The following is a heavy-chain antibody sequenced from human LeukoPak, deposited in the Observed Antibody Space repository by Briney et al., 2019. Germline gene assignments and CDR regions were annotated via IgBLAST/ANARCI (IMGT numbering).Heavy chain of an antibody. V-gene: IGHV1-69*10. D-gene: IGHD6-13*01. J-gene: IGHJ4*02. Sequence: SVKVSCKASGGTFSSYTISWVRQAPGQGLEWMGGIIPILGIANYAQKFQGRVTITADKSTSTAYMELSSLKSEDTAVYYCASGTTVSSSAAASFDYWGQGTLVTVSS. CDR1: GGTFSSYT. CDR2: IIPILGIA. CDR3: ASGTTVSSSAAASFDY.